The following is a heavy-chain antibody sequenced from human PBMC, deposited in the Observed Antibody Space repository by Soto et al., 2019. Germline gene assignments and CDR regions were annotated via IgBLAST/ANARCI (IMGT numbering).Heavy chain of an antibody. CDR1: GGSISSGGYY. Sequence: PSETLSLTCTVSGGSISSGGYYWSWIRQHPGKGLEGIGYIYYSGSTYYNPSLKSRGTISVDTSKNQFSLKLSSVTAADTAVYYCARTSIIAARPGWFDPWGQGTLVTVSS. J-gene: IGHJ5*02. CDR3: ARTSIIAARPGWFDP. D-gene: IGHD6-6*01. V-gene: IGHV4-31*03. CDR2: IYYSGST.